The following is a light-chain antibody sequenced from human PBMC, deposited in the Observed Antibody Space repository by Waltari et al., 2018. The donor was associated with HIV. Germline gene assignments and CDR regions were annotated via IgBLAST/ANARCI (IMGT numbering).Light chain of an antibody. CDR2: RAS. J-gene: IGKJ1*01. Sequence: DIQMTQSPSTLPACVGDRITITCRASQSIATWLAWYQQKPGEAPKLLIYRASSLETGVPSRFSGSGSGTEFTLTISSLQPEDFATYYCQQYNTSSPWTFGQGTKVDI. CDR1: QSIATW. CDR3: QQYNTSSPWT. V-gene: IGKV1-5*03.